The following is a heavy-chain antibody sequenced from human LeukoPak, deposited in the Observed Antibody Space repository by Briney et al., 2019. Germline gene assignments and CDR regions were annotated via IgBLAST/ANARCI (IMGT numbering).Heavy chain of an antibody. D-gene: IGHD1-7*01. CDR3: AREAPELHLDY. Sequence: GGSLRLSCAAPGFTFSSYAMHWVRQAPGKGLEWVAVISYDGSNKYYADSVKGRFTISRDNSKNTLYLQMNSLRAEDTAVYYCAREAPELHLDYWGQGTLVTVSS. CDR2: ISYDGSNK. J-gene: IGHJ4*02. V-gene: IGHV3-30*01. CDR1: GFTFSSYA.